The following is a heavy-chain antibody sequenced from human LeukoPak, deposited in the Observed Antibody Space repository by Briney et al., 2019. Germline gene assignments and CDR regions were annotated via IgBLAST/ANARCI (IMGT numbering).Heavy chain of an antibody. D-gene: IGHD5-18*01. CDR2: ISSSSSYI. Sequence: IPGGSLRLSCAASGFTFSSNSMNCVRQAPGKGLEWVSSISSSSSYIYYADSVKGRFTISRDNAKQSLYLQMNSLRAEDTAVYYCARDRGRGYSYDPSNGAFDIWGQGTMVTVSS. J-gene: IGHJ3*02. CDR1: GFTFSSNS. V-gene: IGHV3-21*01. CDR3: ARDRGRGYSYDPSNGAFDI.